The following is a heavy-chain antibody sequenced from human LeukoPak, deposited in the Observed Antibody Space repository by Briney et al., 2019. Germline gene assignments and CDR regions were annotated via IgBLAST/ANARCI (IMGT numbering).Heavy chain of an antibody. Sequence: GASVKVSCKASGYTFTGYYMHWVRQAPGQGLEWMGWINPNSGGTNCAQKFQGRVTMTRDTSISTAYMELSRLRSDDTAVYYCASRPGGYCSGGSCYPDAFDIWGQGTMVTVSS. V-gene: IGHV1-2*02. CDR2: INPNSGGT. J-gene: IGHJ3*02. D-gene: IGHD2-15*01. CDR3: ASRPGGYCSGGSCYPDAFDI. CDR1: GYTFTGYY.